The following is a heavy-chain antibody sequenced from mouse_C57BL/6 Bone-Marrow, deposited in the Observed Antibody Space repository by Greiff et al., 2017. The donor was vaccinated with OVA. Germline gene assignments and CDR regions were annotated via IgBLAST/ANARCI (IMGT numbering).Heavy chain of an antibody. J-gene: IGHJ1*03. CDR1: GYTFTDYN. Sequence: EVQLQQSGPELVKPGASVKMSCKASGYTFTDYNMHWVKQSHGKSLEWIGYINPNNGGTSYNQKFKGKATLTVNKSSSTAYMELRSLTSEDSAVYYCAREIYYGSSYDVYFDVWGTGTTVTVSS. CDR3: AREIYYGSSYDVYFDV. D-gene: IGHD1-1*01. V-gene: IGHV1-22*01. CDR2: INPNNGGT.